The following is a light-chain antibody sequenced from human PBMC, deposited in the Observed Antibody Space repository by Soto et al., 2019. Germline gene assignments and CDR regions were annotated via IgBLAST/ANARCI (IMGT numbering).Light chain of an antibody. CDR1: QSLSSN. Sequence: IVLTQSPATLSLSPWERATLSCRASQSLSSNFLAWYQQKPGQPPRLLIYAASRRATGIPDRFSGSGSGTEFTLTISSLQSEDFAVYYCQQYIDWPPGTFGQGTKVDIK. CDR2: AAS. V-gene: IGKV3D-15*01. CDR3: QQYIDWPPGT. J-gene: IGKJ1*01.